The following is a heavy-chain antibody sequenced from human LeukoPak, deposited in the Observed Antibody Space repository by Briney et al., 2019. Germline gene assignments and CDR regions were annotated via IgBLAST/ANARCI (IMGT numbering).Heavy chain of an antibody. J-gene: IGHJ3*02. V-gene: IGHV3-9*01. CDR1: GFTFDDYA. D-gene: IGHD1-1*01. CDR3: AKDTSHDPDDAFDI. Sequence: SLRLSCAASGFTFDDYAMHWVRQPPGKGLEWVSGISWNSGSIGYADSVKGRFTISRDNAKNSLYLQMNSLRAEDTALYYCAKDTSHDPDDAFDIWGQGTMVTVSS. CDR2: ISWNSGSI.